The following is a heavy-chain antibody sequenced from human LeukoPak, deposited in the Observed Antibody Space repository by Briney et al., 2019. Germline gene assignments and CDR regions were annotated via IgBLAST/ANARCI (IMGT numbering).Heavy chain of an antibody. CDR2: ISGSGGST. D-gene: IGHD3-9*01. V-gene: IGHV3-23*01. CDR3: AKDHRGRYILTGYSADY. CDR1: GFTFSSYG. J-gene: IGHJ4*02. Sequence: GGSLRLSCAASGFTFSSYGMHWVRQAPGKGLEWVSAISGSGGSTYYADSVKGRFTISRDNSKNTLYLQMNSLRAEDTAVYYCAKDHRGRYILTGYSADYWGQGTLVTVSS.